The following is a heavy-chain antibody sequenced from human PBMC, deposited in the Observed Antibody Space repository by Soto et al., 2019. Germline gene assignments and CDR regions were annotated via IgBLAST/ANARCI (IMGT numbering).Heavy chain of an antibody. D-gene: IGHD3-9*01. CDR3: ARDTGFEGLLVGSEVPLVITASNY. V-gene: IGHV1-46*01. Sequence: ASVKVSCKASGYTFTNYAMHWVRQAPGQGLEWMGIINPSDGSTSYAQKFQGRVTMTRDTSTNTVYMDLSSLRSEDTAMFYCARDTGFEGLLVGSEVPLVITASNYWGQGTLVTVSS. J-gene: IGHJ4*02. CDR2: INPSDGST. CDR1: GYTFTNYA.